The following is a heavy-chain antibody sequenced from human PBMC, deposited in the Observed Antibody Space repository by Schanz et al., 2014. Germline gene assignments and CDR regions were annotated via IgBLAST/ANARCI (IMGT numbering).Heavy chain of an antibody. CDR1: GFTFSNHG. D-gene: IGHD5-12*01. CDR3: AGAVATIRADSFDI. V-gene: IGHV3-21*01. J-gene: IGHJ3*02. CDR2: INSRSNFI. Sequence: VQLVESGGGVVQPGRSLRLSCAASGFTFSNHGMNWIRQTPKGLEWVSSINSRSNFIYYADSVKGRFTISRDNAKNSLYLQMNSLRAEDTAVYYCAGAVATIRADSFDIWGQGTMVAVSS.